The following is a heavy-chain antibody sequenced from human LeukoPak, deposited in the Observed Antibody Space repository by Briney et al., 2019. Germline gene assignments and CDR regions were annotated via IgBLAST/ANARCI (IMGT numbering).Heavy chain of an antibody. V-gene: IGHV4-31*03. CDR1: NGPIRYSGYY. Sequence: SETLSLTCTVSNGPIRYSGYYWSWLRQHPGKGLEWIGYIYYTGNTYSNPSLKSRLTISLDTSKNQFSLNLGSVTAADTAVYYCATTTRWGNWCFDVWGRGSLVTVSS. CDR3: ATTTRWGNWCFDV. CDR2: IYYTGNT. J-gene: IGHJ2*01. D-gene: IGHD1-14*01.